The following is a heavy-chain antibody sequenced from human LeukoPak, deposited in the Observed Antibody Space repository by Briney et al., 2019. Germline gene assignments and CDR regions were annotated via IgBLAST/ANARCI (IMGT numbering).Heavy chain of an antibody. CDR1: GFIFSSYG. CDR3: AKELPISMIRGVIGGMDV. D-gene: IGHD3-10*01. CDR2: ISYDGSNK. V-gene: IGHV3-30*18. J-gene: IGHJ6*02. Sequence: TGGSLRLSCVVSGFIFSSYGLHWVRQAPGKGLEWVAVISYDGSNKYYADSVKGRFTISRDNSKNTLFLQMNSLRAEDTAVYYCAKELPISMIRGVIGGMDVWGQGTTVTVSS.